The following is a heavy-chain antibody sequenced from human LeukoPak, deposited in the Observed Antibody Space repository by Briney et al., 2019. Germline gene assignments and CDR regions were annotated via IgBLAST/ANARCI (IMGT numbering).Heavy chain of an antibody. CDR2: INHSGST. CDR1: GGYFSGYY. D-gene: IGHD5-12*01. Sequence: PSETLSLTCAVYGGYFSGYYWSWIRQAPGKGLEWIGEINHSGSTNYNPSLKSRVTISVDTSKNQFSLKLSSVTAADTAVYYCARYLGRGGDYWGQGTLVTVSS. J-gene: IGHJ4*02. CDR3: ARYLGRGGDY. V-gene: IGHV4-34*01.